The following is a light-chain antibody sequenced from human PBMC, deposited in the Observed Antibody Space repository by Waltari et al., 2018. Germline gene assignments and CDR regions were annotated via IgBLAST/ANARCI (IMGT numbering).Light chain of an antibody. Sequence: DIQMTQSPSFVSASVGDRLTITCRAIQGVGRWLAWYQQKPGKAPKLLIYAASNLHTGVPSRFSGSGSGTDFTLSISSLQPDDFATYYCQQANSFPLTFGGGTKVEIK. CDR1: QGVGRW. V-gene: IGKV1D-12*01. J-gene: IGKJ4*01. CDR2: AAS. CDR3: QQANSFPLT.